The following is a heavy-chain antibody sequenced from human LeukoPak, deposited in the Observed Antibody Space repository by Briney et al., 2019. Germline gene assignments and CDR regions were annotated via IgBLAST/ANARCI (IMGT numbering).Heavy chain of an antibody. CDR1: GYTFNSYW. V-gene: IGHV5-51*01. Sequence: GESLKISCKGSGYTFNSYWIGWVRQMPGAGLEWMGIIYPSDSDTRYSPSFQGQVTISADKSISTAYLQWSSLKASDSAMYYCARRYGSALYGVFDYWGQGSLVILSS. D-gene: IGHD6-19*01. CDR3: ARRYGSALYGVFDY. J-gene: IGHJ4*02. CDR2: IYPSDSDT.